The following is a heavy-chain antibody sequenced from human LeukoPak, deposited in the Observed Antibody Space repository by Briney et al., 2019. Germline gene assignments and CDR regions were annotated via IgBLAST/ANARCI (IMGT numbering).Heavy chain of an antibody. D-gene: IGHD2-15*01. Sequence: ASLRVSCKPSVYIFTSYIITWVRPAPGQGLEWMACISPYSADTHYVETLHGRVNLTTDTSTSTAYMELRSLTSDDTGVNYCARDSGHKFRIGMDVWGQGTTVTVSS. CDR3: ARDSGHKFRIGMDV. V-gene: IGHV1-18*01. CDR1: VYIFTSYI. CDR2: ISPYSADT. J-gene: IGHJ6*02.